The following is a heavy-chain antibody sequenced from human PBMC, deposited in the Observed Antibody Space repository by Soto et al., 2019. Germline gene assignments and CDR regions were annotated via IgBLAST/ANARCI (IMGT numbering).Heavy chain of an antibody. CDR2: INPNSGGT. CDR3: ARDSGAYDDGFDY. Sequence: ASVKVSCKASGYTFTGWCTHWVRQAPGQGLEWMGWINPNSGGTNYAQKFQGRVTMTRDTSISTAYMELSRLRSDDTAVYYCARDSGAYDDGFDYWGQGTLVTVSS. J-gene: IGHJ4*02. D-gene: IGHD3-10*01. CDR1: GYTFTGWC. V-gene: IGHV1-2*02.